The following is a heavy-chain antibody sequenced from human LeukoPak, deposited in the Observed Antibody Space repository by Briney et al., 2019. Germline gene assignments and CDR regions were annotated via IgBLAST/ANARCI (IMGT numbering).Heavy chain of an antibody. D-gene: IGHD4-11*01. CDR2: IYPGDSDT. Sequence: GESLKISCKGAGCSFTSYWIGWGRQMPGKGVEWMGIIYPGDSDTRYSPSFQGQVTISADKSISTAYLQWSSLKASDTAMYYCARGSGNYGYYYYMDVWGKGTTVTVSS. CDR1: GCSFTSYW. J-gene: IGHJ6*03. CDR3: ARGSGNYGYYYYMDV. V-gene: IGHV5-51*01.